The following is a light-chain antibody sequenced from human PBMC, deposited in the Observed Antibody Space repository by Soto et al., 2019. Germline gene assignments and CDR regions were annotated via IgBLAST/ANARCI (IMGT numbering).Light chain of an antibody. V-gene: IGKV1-5*03. CDR3: QQLNSYPRT. J-gene: IGKJ5*01. CDR2: KAS. Sequence: DIQMTQSPSTLSASVGDRVSLTWRASQSISRGLAWFKRTPGKAPKLLIYKASSLESGVPSRFRGSGSGTEFTLTITSLQPEDFATYYCQQLNSYPRTFGQGTRLE. CDR1: QSISRG.